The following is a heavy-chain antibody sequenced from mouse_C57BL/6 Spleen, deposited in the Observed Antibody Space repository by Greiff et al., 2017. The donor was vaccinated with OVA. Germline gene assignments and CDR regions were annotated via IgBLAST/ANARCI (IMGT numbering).Heavy chain of an antibody. CDR1: GFTFSSYG. Sequence: EVKLMESGGDLVKPGGSLKLSCAASGFTFSSYGMSWVRQTPDKRLEWVATISSGGSYTYYPDSVKGRFTISRDNAKNTLYLQMSSLKSEDTAMYYCARQGGGRSQFAYWGQGTLVTVSA. V-gene: IGHV5-6*01. D-gene: IGHD1-1*02. CDR2: ISSGGSYT. J-gene: IGHJ3*01. CDR3: ARQGGGRSQFAY.